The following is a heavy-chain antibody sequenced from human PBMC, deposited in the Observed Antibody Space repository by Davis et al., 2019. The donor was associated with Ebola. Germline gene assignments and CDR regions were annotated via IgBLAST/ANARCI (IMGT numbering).Heavy chain of an antibody. J-gene: IGHJ6*04. V-gene: IGHV3-21*01. CDR3: ARGRYYYGSGSPYGMDV. CDR1: GFTLSSYS. CDR2: ISSSSTYI. D-gene: IGHD3-10*01. Sequence: GESLKISCAASGFTLSSYSMNWVRLAPGRGLEWVSAISSSSTYIYYADSVKGRFTISRDNAKNSLYLQMNSLRVEDTAVYYCARGRYYYGSGSPYGMDVWGKGHTVTVSS.